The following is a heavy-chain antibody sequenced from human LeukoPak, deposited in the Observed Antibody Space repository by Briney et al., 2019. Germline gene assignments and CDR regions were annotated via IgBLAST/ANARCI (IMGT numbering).Heavy chain of an antibody. Sequence: SETLSLTCTVSGYSISSGYYWGWIRQPPGKGLEWIGSIYYSGSTYYNPSLKSRVTISVDTSKNQFSLKLSSVTAADTAVYYCARVVSGSYYGSDYWGQGTLVTVSS. J-gene: IGHJ4*02. CDR3: ARVVSGSYYGSDY. CDR2: IYYSGST. CDR1: GYSISSGYY. D-gene: IGHD1-26*01. V-gene: IGHV4-38-2*02.